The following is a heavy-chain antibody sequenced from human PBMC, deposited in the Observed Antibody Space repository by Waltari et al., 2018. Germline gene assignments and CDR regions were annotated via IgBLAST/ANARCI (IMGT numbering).Heavy chain of an antibody. CDR3: ARGNYYDSSGSHWYFDL. J-gene: IGHJ2*01. D-gene: IGHD3-22*01. CDR1: GGTFSSYT. CDR2: IIPILGIS. V-gene: IGHV1-69*02. Sequence: QVQLVQSGAEVKKPGSSVKVSCKASGGTFSSYTLSWVRQAHGHGLEWMGRIIPILGISNDSQKFQGRVTITADKSTSTAYMELSSLRSEDTAVYYCARGNYYDSSGSHWYFDLWGRGTLVTVSS.